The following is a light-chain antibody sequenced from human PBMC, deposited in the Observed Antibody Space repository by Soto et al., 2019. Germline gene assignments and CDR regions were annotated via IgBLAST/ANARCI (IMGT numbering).Light chain of an antibody. Sequence: NFMLTQPHSVSESPGKTVTISCTGSSGSIASNFVQWYQQRPGSAPTTLIYEDNQRPSGVPDRFSGSIDSSSNSASLTISGLKTEDEADYYCQSYHSGSVVFGGGTKVTVL. V-gene: IGLV6-57*02. CDR3: QSYHSGSVV. CDR1: SGSIASNF. J-gene: IGLJ2*01. CDR2: EDN.